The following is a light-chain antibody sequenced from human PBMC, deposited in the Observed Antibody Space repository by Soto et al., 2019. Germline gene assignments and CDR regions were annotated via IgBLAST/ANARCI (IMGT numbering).Light chain of an antibody. J-gene: IGKJ4*01. CDR1: QSVSSK. CDR3: QQYNNWPPLT. Sequence: EIVMTQSPATLSVSPGERATLSCRASQSVSSKLAWYQQRPGQAPRLLIYGASTRATGIPARFWGSGSGTEFTLTISSLQSEDFAVYYCQQYNNWPPLTFGGGTRVEIK. V-gene: IGKV3-15*01. CDR2: GAS.